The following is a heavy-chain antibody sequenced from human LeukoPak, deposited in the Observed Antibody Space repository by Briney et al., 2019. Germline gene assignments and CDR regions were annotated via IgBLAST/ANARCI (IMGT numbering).Heavy chain of an antibody. J-gene: IGHJ4*02. Sequence: SETLSLTCTVSGGSISSYYWSWIRQPPGKGLEWIGYIYYSGSTNYNPSLKSRVTISVDTSKNQFSLKLSSVTAADTAVYYCASVDYSSGWYGFDYWGQGTLVTVSS. CDR1: GGSISSYY. CDR3: ASVDYSSGWYGFDY. CDR2: IYYSGST. D-gene: IGHD6-19*01. V-gene: IGHV4-59*01.